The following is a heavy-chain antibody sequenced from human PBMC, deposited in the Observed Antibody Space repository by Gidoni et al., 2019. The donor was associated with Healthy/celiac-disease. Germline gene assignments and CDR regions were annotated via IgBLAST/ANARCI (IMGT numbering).Heavy chain of an antibody. CDR1: GYTFTSYY. V-gene: IGHV1-46*03. CDR3: ARPVILFGMDV. D-gene: IGHD3-3*02. J-gene: IGHJ6*02. CDR2: INPSGGST. Sequence: VQLVQSGAEVKTPGSSVKVSCQASGYTFTSYYMHWVRQAPGQGLEWMGIINPSGGSTSYAQKFQGRVTMTRDTSTSTVYMELSSLRSEDTAVYYCARPVILFGMDVWGQGTTVTVSS.